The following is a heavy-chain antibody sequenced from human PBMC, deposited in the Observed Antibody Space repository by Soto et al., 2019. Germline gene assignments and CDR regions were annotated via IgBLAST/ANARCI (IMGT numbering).Heavy chain of an antibody. CDR3: ARVAGYYYDSSGYYDY. CDR2: ISAYNGNT. Sequence: ASVKVSCKASGYTFTSYGISWVRQAPGQGLEWMGWISAYNGNTNYAQKLQGRVTMTTDTSTSTAYMELRSLRSDDTAVYYCARVAGYYYDSSGYYDYWGQGTLVTVSS. D-gene: IGHD3-22*01. CDR1: GYTFTSYG. J-gene: IGHJ4*02. V-gene: IGHV1-18*01.